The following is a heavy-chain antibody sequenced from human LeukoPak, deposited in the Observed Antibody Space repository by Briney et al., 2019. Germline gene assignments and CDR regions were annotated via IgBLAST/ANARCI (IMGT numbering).Heavy chain of an antibody. D-gene: IGHD6-25*01. CDR2: ISNDGNNK. CDR3: ASPSNGAFDI. V-gene: IGHV3-30*03. J-gene: IGHJ3*02. CDR1: GFPFSSYG. Sequence: GGSLRLSCAASGFPFSSYGMHWVRQAPGKGLEWVAAISNDGNNKFYADSVRGRFTMSRDNPKNTMNLQMNSLRAEDTAVYYCASPSNGAFDIWGQGTMVTVSS.